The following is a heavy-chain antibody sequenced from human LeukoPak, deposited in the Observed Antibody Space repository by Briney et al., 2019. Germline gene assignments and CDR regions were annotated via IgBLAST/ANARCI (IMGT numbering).Heavy chain of an antibody. Sequence: QTGGSLRLSCGASGLSVSGAYMSWVRQAPGKGLEWVSLIYTGGSTYYADSVKGRFTISRDNPKNTLYLQMNSLRAEDTAVYFCAKRGVVIRVILVGFHKEAYYFDSWGQGALVTVSS. V-gene: IGHV3-53*01. CDR3: AKRGVVIRVILVGFHKEAYYFDS. CDR1: GLSVSGAY. J-gene: IGHJ4*02. CDR2: IYTGGST. D-gene: IGHD3-22*01.